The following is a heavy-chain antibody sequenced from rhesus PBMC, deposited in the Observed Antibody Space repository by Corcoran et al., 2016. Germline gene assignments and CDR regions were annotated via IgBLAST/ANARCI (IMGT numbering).Heavy chain of an antibody. Sequence: QVQLVQSGAEVKKPGSSVKVSCKASGYTFTDYYMHWVRQAPRQGLEWMGWINPYNGTTKYAQKFQGRVTITRDTSTSTAYMELSSLRSEDTAVYYCARGVAAAGPVDYWGQGVLVTVSS. J-gene: IGHJ4*01. D-gene: IGHD6S26*01. CDR2: INPYNGTT. CDR1: GYTFTDYY. V-gene: IGHV1S2*01. CDR3: ARGVAAAGPVDY.